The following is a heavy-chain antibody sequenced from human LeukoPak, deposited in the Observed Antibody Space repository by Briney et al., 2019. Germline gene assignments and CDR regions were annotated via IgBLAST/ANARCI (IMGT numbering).Heavy chain of an antibody. V-gene: IGHV3-30*03. CDR2: ISYDGSIK. Sequence: GGCLRLSCATSGFTFSNYDMHWVRQAPGKGLEWVAVISYDGSIKYFADSVKGRFTISRDNSKNTLYLQMNSLRAEDTAVYYCATPYSYGYYFDSWGQGTLVTVSS. CDR1: GFTFSNYD. D-gene: IGHD5-18*01. J-gene: IGHJ4*02. CDR3: ATPYSYGYYFDS.